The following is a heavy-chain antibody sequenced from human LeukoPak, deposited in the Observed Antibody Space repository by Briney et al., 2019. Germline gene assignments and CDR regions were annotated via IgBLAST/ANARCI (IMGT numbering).Heavy chain of an antibody. CDR2: IYYSGST. CDR1: GGSISSSSYY. V-gene: IGHV4-39*01. D-gene: IGHD2-2*01. CDR3: ASNHCSSTRCYGPYNWFDP. Sequence: SETLSLTCTVSGGSISSSSYYWGWIRQPPGKGLEWIGSIYYSGSTYYNPSLKSRVTISVDTSKNQFSLKLSSVTAADTAVYYCASNHCSSTRCYGPYNWFDPWGQGTLVTVSS. J-gene: IGHJ5*02.